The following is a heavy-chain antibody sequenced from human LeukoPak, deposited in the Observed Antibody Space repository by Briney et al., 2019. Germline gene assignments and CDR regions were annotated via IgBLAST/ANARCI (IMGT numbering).Heavy chain of an antibody. V-gene: IGHV3-21*04. CDR1: GFTFSSYS. Sequence: PGGSLRLSCAASGFTFSSYSMNWVRQAPGKGLEWVSSISSSGSHMYYADSVKGRFTISRDNSKNSLYLQMNSLRTEDTALYYCAKVRDGYYDYWGQGTLVTVSS. CDR2: ISSSGSHM. J-gene: IGHJ4*02. D-gene: IGHD3-22*01. CDR3: AKVRDGYYDY.